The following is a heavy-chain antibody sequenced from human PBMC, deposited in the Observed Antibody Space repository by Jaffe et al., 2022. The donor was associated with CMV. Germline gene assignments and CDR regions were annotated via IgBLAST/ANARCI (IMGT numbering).Heavy chain of an antibody. D-gene: IGHD3-22*01. CDR2: ISGSGGST. CDR3: AVRYYYDSSGYSPIPNDDAFDI. V-gene: IGHV3-23*01. CDR1: GFTFSSYA. Sequence: EVQLLESGGGLVQPGGSLRLSCAASGFTFSSYAMSWVRQAPGKGLEWVSAISGSGGSTYYADSVKGRFTISRDNSKNTLYLQMNSLRAEDTAVYYCAVRYYYDSSGYSPIPNDDAFDIWGQGTMVTVSS. J-gene: IGHJ3*02.